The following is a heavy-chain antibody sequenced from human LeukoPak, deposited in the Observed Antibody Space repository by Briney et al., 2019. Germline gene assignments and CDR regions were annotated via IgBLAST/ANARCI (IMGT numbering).Heavy chain of an antibody. D-gene: IGHD5-18*01. CDR1: GGSIGSSSYY. Sequence: KTSETLSLTCTVSGGSIGSSSYYWGWIRQPPGKGLEWIGSIYYSGSTYYNPSLKSRVTISVDTSKNQFSLKLSSVTAADTAVYYCARVLDTAMVTWVFDYWGQGTLVTVSS. CDR3: ARVLDTAMVTWVFDY. CDR2: IYYSGST. J-gene: IGHJ4*02. V-gene: IGHV4-39*01.